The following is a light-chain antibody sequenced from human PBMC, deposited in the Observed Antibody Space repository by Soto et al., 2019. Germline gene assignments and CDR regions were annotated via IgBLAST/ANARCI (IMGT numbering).Light chain of an antibody. J-gene: IGLJ2*01. Sequence: SYELTQPPSVSVSPGQTASITCSGDRLGNKYSCWYQQKAGQSPVLVIYQDSKRPSGVPERFSASSSGNTATLTISVTQAIDEADYFCQAWDSSFEWAFGGGTKLTVL. V-gene: IGLV3-1*01. CDR3: QAWDSSFEWA. CDR1: RLGNKY. CDR2: QDS.